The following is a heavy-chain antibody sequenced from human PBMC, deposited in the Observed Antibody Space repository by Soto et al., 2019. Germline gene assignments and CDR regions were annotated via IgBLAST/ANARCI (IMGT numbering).Heavy chain of an antibody. CDR3: AKVDDILTGPFDY. J-gene: IGHJ4*02. V-gene: IGHV3-30*18. D-gene: IGHD3-9*01. Sequence: GGSLRLSCAASGFTVSSYEMNWVRQAPGKGLEWVAVISYDGSNKYYADSVKGRFTISRDNSKNTLYLQMNSLRAEDTAVYYCAKVDDILTGPFDYWGQGTLVTVS. CDR2: ISYDGSNK. CDR1: GFTVSSYE.